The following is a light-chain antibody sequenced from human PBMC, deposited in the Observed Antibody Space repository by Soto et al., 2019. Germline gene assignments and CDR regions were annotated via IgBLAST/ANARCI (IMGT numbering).Light chain of an antibody. V-gene: IGKV4-1*01. CDR2: WAS. CDR3: QQYYSAPWT. J-gene: IGKJ1*01. Sequence: DIVMTQSPDSLAVSLGERATIKCKSSQSVLYTSNNKNNLARYQQKPGQPPKLLIYWASSRESGVPDRFSGSGSGTDFTLTISSLQVEDVAVYYCQQYYSAPWTFGPGSKVEIK. CDR1: QSVLYTSNNKNN.